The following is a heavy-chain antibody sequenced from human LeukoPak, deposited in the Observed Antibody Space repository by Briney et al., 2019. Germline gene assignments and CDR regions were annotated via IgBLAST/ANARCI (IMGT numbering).Heavy chain of an antibody. Sequence: SETLSLTCTVSGGSINSNRHYWGWIRQPPGKGLEWIGSIYNGANTQSNPSLKSRVTMSVDTSKNQYSLKLSSVTAADTAVYYCARHPEADYFDYWGQGSLVTVSS. J-gene: IGHJ4*02. CDR2: IYNGANT. D-gene: IGHD1-14*01. CDR1: GGSINSNRHY. CDR3: ARHPEADYFDY. V-gene: IGHV4-39*01.